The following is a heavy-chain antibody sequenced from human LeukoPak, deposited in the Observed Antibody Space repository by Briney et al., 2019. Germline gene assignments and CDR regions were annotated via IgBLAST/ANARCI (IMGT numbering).Heavy chain of an antibody. J-gene: IGHJ5*02. CDR2: ISAYNGNT. D-gene: IGHD2-21*02. CDR3: ATHIVVVTDT. CDR1: GYTFTTYG. Sequence: GASVKVSCKASGYTFTTYGISWVRQAPGQGLEWMGWISAYNGNTNYAQKFQGRVTMTEDTSTDTAYMELSSLRSEDTAVYYCATHIVVVTDTWGQGTLVTVSS. V-gene: IGHV1-18*01.